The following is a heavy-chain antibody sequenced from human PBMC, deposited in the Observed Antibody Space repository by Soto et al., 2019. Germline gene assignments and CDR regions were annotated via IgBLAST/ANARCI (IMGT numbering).Heavy chain of an antibody. CDR3: ARATYYYDSSGYSDRVLDY. V-gene: IGHV4-31*03. CDR2: IYYSGNT. Sequence: QVQLQESGPGLVKPSQTLSLTCTVSGGSISSGGYYWSWIRQHPGKGLEWIGYIYYSGNTYYNPSIKSRVTLSEDTSKNQYSLKLSSVTAADTAVYYCARATYYYDSSGYSDRVLDYWGQGTLVTVSS. J-gene: IGHJ4*02. CDR1: GGSISSGGYY. D-gene: IGHD3-22*01.